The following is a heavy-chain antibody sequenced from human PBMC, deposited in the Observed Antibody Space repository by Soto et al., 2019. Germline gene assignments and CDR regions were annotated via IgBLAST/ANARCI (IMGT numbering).Heavy chain of an antibody. J-gene: IGHJ4*02. CDR1: GFTFSSYA. CDR3: AKEVRTYCSSTSCYFDY. Sequence: GGSLRLSCAASGFTFSSYAMSWVRQAPGKGLEWVSAISGSGGSTYYADSVKGRFTISRDNSKNTLYLQMNSLRAEDTAVYYCAKEVRTYCSSTSCYFDYWGQVTLVTFSS. D-gene: IGHD2-2*01. CDR2: ISGSGGST. V-gene: IGHV3-23*01.